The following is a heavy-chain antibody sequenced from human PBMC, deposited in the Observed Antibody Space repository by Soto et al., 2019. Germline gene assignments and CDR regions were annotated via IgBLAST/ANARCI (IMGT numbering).Heavy chain of an antibody. V-gene: IGHV1-24*01. J-gene: IGHJ4*02. CDR1: GYTLTELS. D-gene: IGHD2-2*02. CDR3: AIPHY. CDR2: FDPEDGET. Sequence: ASVKVSCKVSGYTLTELSMHWVRQAPGKGLEWMGGFDPEDGETIYAQKFQGRVTMTEDTSTDTLYLQMNSLRAEDTAVYYCAIPHYWGQGTLVTVSS.